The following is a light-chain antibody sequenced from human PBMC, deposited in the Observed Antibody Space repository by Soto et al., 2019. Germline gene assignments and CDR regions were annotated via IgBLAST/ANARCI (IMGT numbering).Light chain of an antibody. J-gene: IGKJ3*01. CDR3: QQYGSSPFS. CDR1: QSLSNNY. V-gene: IGKV3-20*01. CDR2: GAS. Sequence: EIVLTQSPGTLSLSPGARATLSCRASQSLSNNYLAWYQHKPGQAPRLLIYGASSRATGIPDRFSGSGSGTDFTLTISRLEPEDFAVFYCQQYGSSPFSFGPGTKVDIK.